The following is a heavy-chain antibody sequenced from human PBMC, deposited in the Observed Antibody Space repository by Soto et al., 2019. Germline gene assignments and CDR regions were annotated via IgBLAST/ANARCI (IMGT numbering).Heavy chain of an antibody. CDR2: ISWNSGSI. CDR1: GFTFDDYA. J-gene: IGHJ6*04. CDR3: ARDDVLCDGGRCYGIPLDV. D-gene: IGHD2-15*01. Sequence: GGSLRLSCAASGFTFDDYAMHWVRQAPGKGLEWVSGISWNSGSIGYADSVKGRFTISRDNAKNSLYLQMDSLRVEDTAVYYCARDDVLCDGGRCYGIPLDVWGKGTTVTVSS. V-gene: IGHV3-9*01.